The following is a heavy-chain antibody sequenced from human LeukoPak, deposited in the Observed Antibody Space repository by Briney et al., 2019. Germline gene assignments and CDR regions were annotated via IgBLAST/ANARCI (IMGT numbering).Heavy chain of an antibody. CDR3: GYYCGPANCYNGITF. Sequence: TGGSLRLSCAASGFTFTTYAMTWVRQAPGKGPEWLSTISDRGASTWYADSVKGRFTISRDNSKNTLYLQMNSLRAEDSAIYYCGYYCGPANCYNGITFRGQGTLVTVSS. J-gene: IGHJ4*02. D-gene: IGHD3-10*01. CDR2: ISDRGAST. V-gene: IGHV3-23*01. CDR1: GFTFTTYA.